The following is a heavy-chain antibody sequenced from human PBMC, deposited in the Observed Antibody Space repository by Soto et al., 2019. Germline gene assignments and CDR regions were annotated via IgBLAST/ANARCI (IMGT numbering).Heavy chain of an antibody. V-gene: IGHV1-18*01. D-gene: IGHD2-2*01. Sequence: QVPLVQSGAEVKKPGASVKVSCKASGYTFTSYGISWVRQAPGQGLEWMGWISAYNGNTNYAQKLQGRVTMTTDTSTSTAYMELRSLRSDDTAVYYCALVPAAIPPSRRGMDVWGQGTTVTVSS. CDR2: ISAYNGNT. CDR3: ALVPAAIPPSRRGMDV. CDR1: GYTFTSYG. J-gene: IGHJ6*02.